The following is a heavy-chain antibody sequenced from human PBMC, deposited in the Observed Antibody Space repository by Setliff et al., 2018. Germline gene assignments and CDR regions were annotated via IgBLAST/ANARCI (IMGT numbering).Heavy chain of an antibody. CDR3: SRLVRYCSRTTCQTASGAEL. J-gene: IGHJ1*01. D-gene: IGHD2-2*01. V-gene: IGHV1-18*01. CDR1: GYTFSHSG. CDR2: ISAYTGNI. Sequence: ASVKVSCKASGYTFSHSGITWVRQAPGQGLEWMGWISAYTGNINYAQKLQGRVTMTTDSSTNTAYLELRGLTSDDTAVYYCSRLVRYCSRTTCQTASGAELWGQGTLVTVSS.